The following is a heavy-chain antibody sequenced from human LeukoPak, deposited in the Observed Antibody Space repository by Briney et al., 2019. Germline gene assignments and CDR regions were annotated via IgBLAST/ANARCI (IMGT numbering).Heavy chain of an antibody. Sequence: PGGSLRLSCAASGFTFSSYEMNWVRQAPGKGLEWVSYISSSGSTIYYADSVKGRFTISRDNAKNSLYLQMNSLRAEDTAVYYCARVRSRGYSDYGYWGQGTLVTVSS. V-gene: IGHV3-48*03. J-gene: IGHJ4*02. D-gene: IGHD5-12*01. CDR2: ISSSGSTI. CDR3: ARVRSRGYSDYGY. CDR1: GFTFSSYE.